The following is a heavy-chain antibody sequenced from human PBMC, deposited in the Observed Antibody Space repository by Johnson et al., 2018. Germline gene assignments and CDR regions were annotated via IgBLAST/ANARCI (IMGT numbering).Heavy chain of an antibody. D-gene: IGHD2-21*02. Sequence: VQLVQSGAEVKKPGESLKISCKGSGYSFTSYWIGWVRQMPGKGLEWMGIIYPGDSDTRYRPSLQGQVTISADKSLSTASLQWSSLKASDTAMFYWAGGGVSEDHPESCGGDGYPAFDSWGQGTMVTVSS. CDR2: IYPGDSDT. CDR1: GYSFTSYW. V-gene: IGHV5-51*03. J-gene: IGHJ3*02. CDR3: AGGGVSEDHPESCGGDGYPAFDS.